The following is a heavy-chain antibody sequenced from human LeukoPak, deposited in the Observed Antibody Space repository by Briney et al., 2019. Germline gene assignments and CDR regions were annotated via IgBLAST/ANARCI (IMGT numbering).Heavy chain of an antibody. V-gene: IGHV4-34*01. D-gene: IGHD2-2*01. CDR1: GGSSSDYY. Sequence: PSETLSLTCAVYGGSSSDYYWNWIRQPPGKGLEWLGEINHSGSTNYTPSLKSRVTISVDTSKNQFSLKLSSMTAADTAVYYCARDPGCSSTSCYHWYFDLWGRGTLVTVSS. CDR2: INHSGST. CDR3: ARDPGCSSTSCYHWYFDL. J-gene: IGHJ2*01.